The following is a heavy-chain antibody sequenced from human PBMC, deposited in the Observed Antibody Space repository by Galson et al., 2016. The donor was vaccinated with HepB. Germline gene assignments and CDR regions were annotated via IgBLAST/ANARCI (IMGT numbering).Heavy chain of an antibody. CDR2: ISYDGNKK. D-gene: IGHD4-23*01. V-gene: IGHV3-30-3*01. CDR1: GFTFSTYA. Sequence: SLRLSCAASGFTFSTYAMHWVRQAPGKGLEWVAVISYDGNKKYYAASVNGRFTIARDNSENTLYLQMHSLRAEDTAVYYCANIPLPRWSRWFDSWGQGTLVTVSS. J-gene: IGHJ5*01. CDR3: ANIPLPRWSRWFDS.